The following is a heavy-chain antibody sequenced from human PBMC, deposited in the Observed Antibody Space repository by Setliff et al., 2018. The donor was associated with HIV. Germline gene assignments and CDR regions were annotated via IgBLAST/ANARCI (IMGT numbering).Heavy chain of an antibody. CDR2: ISGFNGNT. CDR1: GYTFTSYA. CDR3: ARAPAHEHASGWFSSSNRFDP. J-gene: IGHJ5*02. D-gene: IGHD6-19*01. V-gene: IGHV1-18*01. Sequence: ASVKVSCKASGYTFTSYAFNWVRQAPGQGLEWMGWISGFNGNTRHAEKLQDRVTMTADTPTNTVYMELRSLRSDDTAVYYCARAPAHEHASGWFSSSNRFDPWGQGTLVTVSS.